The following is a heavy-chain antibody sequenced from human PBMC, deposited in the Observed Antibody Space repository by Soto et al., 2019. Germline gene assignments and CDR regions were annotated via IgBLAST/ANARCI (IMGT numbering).Heavy chain of an antibody. CDR1: GGTFSSYA. V-gene: IGHV1-69*13. CDR3: ARGTGYPVYYYYGMDV. Sequence: SVKVSCKASGGTFSSYAISWVRQAPGQGLEWMGGIIPIFGTANYAQKFQGRVTITADESTSTAYMELSSLRSEDTAVYYCARGTGYPVYYYYGMDVWGQGTTVTVS. D-gene: IGHD3-9*01. CDR2: IIPIFGTA. J-gene: IGHJ6*02.